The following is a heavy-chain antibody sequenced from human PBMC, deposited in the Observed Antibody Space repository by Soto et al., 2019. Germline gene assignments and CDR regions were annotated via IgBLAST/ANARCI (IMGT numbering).Heavy chain of an antibody. CDR1: GGTLSTYA. CDR3: ALTSEVGMATQFYHWFFDL. V-gene: IGHV1-69*12. Sequence: QVQLVQSGAEVKKPGSSVKVSCKASGGTLSTYAISWVRQAPGQGLEWMGGIIPIFGTTNTAQKFQGRVTITADASTSAGYMELTSLRSDDTAVYYCALTSEVGMATQFYHWFFDLWGRGTLVTVSS. D-gene: IGHD5-12*01. CDR2: IIPIFGTT. J-gene: IGHJ2*01.